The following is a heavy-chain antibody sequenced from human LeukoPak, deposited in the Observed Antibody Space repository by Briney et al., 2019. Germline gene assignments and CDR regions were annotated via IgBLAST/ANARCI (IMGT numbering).Heavy chain of an antibody. J-gene: IGHJ6*02. Sequence: PSETLSLTCAVYGGSFSGYYGSWIRQPPGKGLEWIGEINHSGSTNYNPSLKSRVTISVDTSKNQFSLKLSSVTAADTAVYYCARGRGYSGYDLSRYYYYYGMDVWGQGTTVTVSS. D-gene: IGHD5-12*01. V-gene: IGHV4-34*01. CDR3: ARGRGYSGYDLSRYYYYYGMDV. CDR1: GGSFSGYY. CDR2: INHSGST.